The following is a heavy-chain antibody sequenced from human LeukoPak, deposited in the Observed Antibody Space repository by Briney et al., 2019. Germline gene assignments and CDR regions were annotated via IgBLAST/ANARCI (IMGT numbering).Heavy chain of an antibody. CDR2: IIPILGMA. Sequence: SVKVSCKASGGTFSSYTIGWVRQAPGQGLEWMGRIIPILGMANYAQKFQGRVTITADKSTSTAYMELSSLRSEDTAVYYCARREPTDAFDIWGQGTMVTVSS. V-gene: IGHV1-69*02. D-gene: IGHD1-14*01. CDR3: ARREPTDAFDI. J-gene: IGHJ3*02. CDR1: GGTFSSYT.